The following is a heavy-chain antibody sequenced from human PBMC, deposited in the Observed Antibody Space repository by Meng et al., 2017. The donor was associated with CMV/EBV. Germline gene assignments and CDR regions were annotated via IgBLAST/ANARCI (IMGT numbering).Heavy chain of an antibody. CDR2: IYYSGST. V-gene: IGHV4-39*07. D-gene: IGHD2-2*01. CDR1: GGSISSSSYY. J-gene: IGHJ4*02. Sequence: GPLRLSCTVSGGSISSSSYYWGWIRQPPGKGLEWIGSIYYSGSTYYNPSLKSRVTISVDTSKNQFSLKLSSVTAADTAVYYCARVSLKFDYWGQGTLVTVSS. CDR3: ARVSLKFDY.